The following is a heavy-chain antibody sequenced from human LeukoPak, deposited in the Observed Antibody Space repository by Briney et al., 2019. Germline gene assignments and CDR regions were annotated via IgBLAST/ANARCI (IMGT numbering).Heavy chain of an antibody. CDR1: GGTFSSYA. Sequence: SVKVSCKASGGTFSSYAISWVRQAPGQGLEWMGGIIPIFGTANYAQKFQGRVTITADESTSTAYMELSSLRSEDTAVYYCARDMYESDSSGSQEYYYNMDVWGQGTTVTVSS. CDR2: IIPIFGTA. V-gene: IGHV1-69*13. J-gene: IGHJ6*02. D-gene: IGHD3-22*01. CDR3: ARDMYESDSSGSQEYYYNMDV.